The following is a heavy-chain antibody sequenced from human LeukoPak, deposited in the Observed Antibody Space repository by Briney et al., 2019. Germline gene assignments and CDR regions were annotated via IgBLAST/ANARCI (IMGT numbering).Heavy chain of an antibody. CDR2: ISSSGSTI. CDR1: GFTFSSYA. Sequence: GGSLRLSCAASGFTFSSYAMSWVRQAPGKGLEWVSYISSSGSTIYYADSAKGRFTISRDNAKNSLYLQMNSLRAEDTAVYYCASSYCSSTSCYNSYWGQGTLVTVSS. D-gene: IGHD2-2*02. V-gene: IGHV3-48*04. CDR3: ASSYCSSTSCYNSY. J-gene: IGHJ4*02.